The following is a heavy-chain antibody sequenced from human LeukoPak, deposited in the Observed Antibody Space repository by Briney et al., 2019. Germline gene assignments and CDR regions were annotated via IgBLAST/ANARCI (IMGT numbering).Heavy chain of an antibody. CDR1: GFTFNSYA. CDR2: ISGSGGST. Sequence: PGGSLRLSCAASGFTFNSYAMSWVRQAPGKGLEWVSGISGSGGSTYYADSVKGRFTISRDNSENTLYLQMNSLRAEDTAVYYCTKDLSSSHVSEYFDYWGLGTLVTVSS. J-gene: IGHJ4*02. CDR3: TKDLSSSHVSEYFDY. V-gene: IGHV3-23*01. D-gene: IGHD6-6*01.